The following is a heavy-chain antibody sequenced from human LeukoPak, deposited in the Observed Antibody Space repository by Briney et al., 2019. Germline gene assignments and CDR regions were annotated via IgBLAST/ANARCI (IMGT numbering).Heavy chain of an antibody. CDR3: ARDLNSGGSF. CDR2: IHSGGNT. D-gene: IGHD2-15*01. Sequence: GGSLRLSCAASGFIVSSSYMSWVRQAPGKGLEWVSVIHSGGNTYYADSVKGRFTISRDNSKNTLYLRMNSLRAEDTAVYYCARDLNSGGSFWGQGTLVTVSS. J-gene: IGHJ4*02. CDR1: GFIVSSSY. V-gene: IGHV3-53*01.